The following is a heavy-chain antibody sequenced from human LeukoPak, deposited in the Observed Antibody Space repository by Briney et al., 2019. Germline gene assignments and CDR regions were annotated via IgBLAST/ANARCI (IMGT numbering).Heavy chain of an antibody. CDR2: IIPIFGTA. Sequence: SVKVSCKASGGTFSSYAIIWVRQAPGQGLEWMGGIIPIFGTANYAQKFQGRVTITADESTSTAYMELSSLRSEDTAVYYCAREKWSYRRYFDYWGQGTLVTVSS. CDR3: AREKWSYRRYFDY. V-gene: IGHV1-69*13. CDR1: GGTFSSYA. D-gene: IGHD1-26*01. J-gene: IGHJ4*02.